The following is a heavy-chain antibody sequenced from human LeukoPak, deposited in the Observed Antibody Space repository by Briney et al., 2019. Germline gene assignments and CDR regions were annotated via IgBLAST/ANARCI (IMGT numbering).Heavy chain of an antibody. V-gene: IGHV1-69*05. CDR1: GGTFSSYA. Sequence: GASVKVSCKASGGTFSSYAISWVRQAPGQGLEWMGGIIPIFGTANYAQKFQGRVTITRDTSASTAYMELSSLRSEDTAVYYCARDLDYGDYRYFDYWGQGTLVTVSS. J-gene: IGHJ4*02. CDR3: ARDLDYGDYRYFDY. D-gene: IGHD4-17*01. CDR2: IIPIFGTA.